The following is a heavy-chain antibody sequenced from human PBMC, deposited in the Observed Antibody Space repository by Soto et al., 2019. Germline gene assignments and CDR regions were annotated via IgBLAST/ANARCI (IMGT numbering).Heavy chain of an antibody. CDR1: GFTFSSYA. J-gene: IGHJ6*02. CDR2: ISYDGSNK. V-gene: IGHV3-30-3*01. Sequence: PGGSLRLSCAASGFTFSSYAMHWVRQAPGKGLEWVAVISYDGSNKYYADSVRGRFTISRDNSKNTLYLQMNSLRAEDTAVYYCARDYTRAVISEQSYYYYGMDVWGQGTTVTVSS. CDR3: ARDYTRAVISEQSYYYYGMDV. D-gene: IGHD2-2*02.